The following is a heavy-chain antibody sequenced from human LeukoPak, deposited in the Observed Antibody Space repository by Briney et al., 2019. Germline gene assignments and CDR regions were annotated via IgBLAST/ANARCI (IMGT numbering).Heavy chain of an antibody. D-gene: IGHD1-1*01. V-gene: IGHV3-48*03. CDR2: ISSSGSTI. CDR1: GFTFSSYE. CDR3: ARDRLLEDRHYYSYYYMDV. J-gene: IGHJ6*03. Sequence: GGSLRLSCAASGFTFSSYEMNWVRQAPGKGLEWVSYISSSGSTIYYADSVKGRFTISRDNAKNSLYLQMNSLRAEGTAVYYCARDRLLEDRHYYSYYYMDVWGKGTTVTVSS.